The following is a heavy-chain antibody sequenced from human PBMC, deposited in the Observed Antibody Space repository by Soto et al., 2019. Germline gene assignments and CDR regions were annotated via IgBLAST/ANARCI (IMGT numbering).Heavy chain of an antibody. Sequence: GGSLRLSCTVSGVPFDDFAINWGRQGPGKGLEWVGLIRNQNYRGDTDYAPALKGRFTISRDTSKGIAYLKMSSLTIADSAVYYCTGEESHHPAYLSLSWGQGTLVTVSS. V-gene: IGHV3-49*04. D-gene: IGHD2-2*01. J-gene: IGHJ5*02. CDR2: IRNQNYRGDT. CDR3: TGEESHHPAYLSLS. CDR1: GVPFDDFA.